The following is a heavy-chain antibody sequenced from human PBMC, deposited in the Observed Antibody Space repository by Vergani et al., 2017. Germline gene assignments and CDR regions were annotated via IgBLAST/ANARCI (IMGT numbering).Heavy chain of an antibody. V-gene: IGHV3-30*04. J-gene: IGHJ5*02. CDR1: GFTFSSYA. D-gene: IGHD5-24*01. CDR2: ISYDGSNK. Sequence: VQLVESGGGVVQPGRSLRLSCAASGFTFSSYAMHWVRQAPGKGLEWVAVISYDGSNKYYADSVKGRFTISRENSKNTLYLQMNSLRAEDTAVYYCARENEWTEMGKVRVKWCDPWGQGTLVTVSS. CDR3: ARENEWTEMGKVRVKWCDP.